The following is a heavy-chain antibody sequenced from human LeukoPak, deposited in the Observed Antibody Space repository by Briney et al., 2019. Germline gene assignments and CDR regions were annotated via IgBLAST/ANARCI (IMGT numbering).Heavy chain of an antibody. CDR1: GGSFSGYY. CDR3: ARCKGIAAAGTKRAWFDP. V-gene: IGHV4-34*01. Sequence: PSETLSLTCAVYGGSFSGYYWSWIRQPPGKGLEWIGEINHSGSTNYNPSLKSRVTISVDTSKNRFSLKLSSVTAADTAVYYCARCKGIAAAGTKRAWFDPWGQGTLVTVSS. J-gene: IGHJ5*02. CDR2: INHSGST. D-gene: IGHD6-13*01.